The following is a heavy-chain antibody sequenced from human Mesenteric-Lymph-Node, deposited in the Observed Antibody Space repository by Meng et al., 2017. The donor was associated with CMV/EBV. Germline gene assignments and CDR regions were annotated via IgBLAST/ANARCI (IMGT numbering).Heavy chain of an antibody. CDR2: INPSGGST. D-gene: IGHD2-2*01. Sequence: ASVKVSCKASGYTFTSYYMHWVRQAPGQGLEWMGIINPSGGSTSYAQKFQGRVTMTRDTSTSTAYMELSRLRSDDTAVYYCARGYCSSTSCYWRGNWFDPWGQGTLVTVSS. V-gene: IGHV1-46*01. CDR3: ARGYCSSTSCYWRGNWFDP. CDR1: GYTFTSYY. J-gene: IGHJ5*02.